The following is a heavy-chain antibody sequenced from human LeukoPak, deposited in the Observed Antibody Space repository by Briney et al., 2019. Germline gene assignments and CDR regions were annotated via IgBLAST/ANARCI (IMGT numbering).Heavy chain of an antibody. J-gene: IGHJ5*02. CDR3: ARDVLPMVAAADPNWFDP. D-gene: IGHD6-13*01. CDR2: INPNSGGT. V-gene: IGHV1-2*04. CDR1: GYTFTGYY. Sequence: ASVKVSCKASGYTFTGYYMHWVRQAPGQGLEWMGWINPNSGGTNYAQKFQGWVTMTRDTSISTAYMELSRLRSDDTAVYYCARDVLPMVAAADPNWFDPWGQGTLVTVSS.